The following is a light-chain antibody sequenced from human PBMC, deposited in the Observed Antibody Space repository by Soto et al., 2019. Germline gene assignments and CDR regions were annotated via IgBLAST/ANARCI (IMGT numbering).Light chain of an antibody. CDR2: DVS. Sequence: QSVLTQPASVSGSPGQSITISCTGTSSDVGGNKYVSWYQQYPGKAPKLMIYDVSTRPSGVSNRFSGSKSGNTASLTISGLQAEDEADYYCSSYTSSNTYVFGSGTKLTVL. CDR3: SSYTSSNTYV. J-gene: IGLJ1*01. CDR1: SSDVGGNKY. V-gene: IGLV2-14*03.